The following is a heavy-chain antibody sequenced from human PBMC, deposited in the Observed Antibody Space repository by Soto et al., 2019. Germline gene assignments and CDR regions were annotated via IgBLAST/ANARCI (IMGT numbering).Heavy chain of an antibody. CDR2: IYPGDSDT. J-gene: IGHJ5*02. Sequence: GQSLKISCKGSGYSFTSYWIGWVRQMPGKGLEWMGIIYPGDSDTRYSPSFQGQVTISADKSISTAYLQWSSLKASDTAMYYCARRYCSSTSCTRGGWFDPWGQGTLVTVSS. CDR3: ARRYCSSTSCTRGGWFDP. D-gene: IGHD2-2*01. CDR1: GYSFTSYW. V-gene: IGHV5-51*01.